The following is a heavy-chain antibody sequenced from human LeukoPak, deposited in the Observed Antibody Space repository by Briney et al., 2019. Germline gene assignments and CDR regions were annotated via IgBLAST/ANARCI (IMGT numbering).Heavy chain of an antibody. J-gene: IGHJ4*02. CDR3: ARLLPGDYFDY. Sequence: GSLGLSCAVSGFTFNNYAMSWVRQPPGRGLGLIGSIYYSGSTYSNPSLKSHVTISVDTYKNQFSFKLSSVPAADTAVYYCARLLPGDYFDYWGQGTLVTVSS. CDR2: IYYSGST. V-gene: IGHV4-38-2*01. CDR1: GFTFNNYA. D-gene: IGHD2/OR15-2a*01.